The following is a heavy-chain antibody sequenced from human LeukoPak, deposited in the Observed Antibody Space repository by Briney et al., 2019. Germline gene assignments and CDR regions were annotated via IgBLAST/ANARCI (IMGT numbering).Heavy chain of an antibody. Sequence: SETLSLTCAVYGGSFSGYAWSWIRQPPGKGLERIGEINHSGSTTYNPSLKSRITISVDTSKNQFSLRLSSVTAADTAVYYCARGIYGSGTYYNPDYYYSGMDVWGQGTTVTVSS. CDR2: INHSGST. J-gene: IGHJ6*02. CDR3: ARGIYGSGTYYNPDYYYSGMDV. CDR1: GGSFSGYA. D-gene: IGHD3-10*01. V-gene: IGHV4-34*01.